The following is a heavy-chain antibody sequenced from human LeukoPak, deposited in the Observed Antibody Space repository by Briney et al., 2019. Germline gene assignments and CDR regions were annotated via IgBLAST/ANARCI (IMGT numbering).Heavy chain of an antibody. CDR1: GFTFSSYI. V-gene: IGHV3-21*01. Sequence: GGSLRLSCAASGFTFSSYIINWVRQAPGKGLEWVSSVSSTSSYIDYADSVKGRFTISRDNAKNSLFLQMNSLRAEDTAVYYCARDRPGVAAIDVWGQGTLVTVSS. D-gene: IGHD1-26*01. CDR3: ARDRPGVAAIDV. J-gene: IGHJ4*02. CDR2: VSSTSSYI.